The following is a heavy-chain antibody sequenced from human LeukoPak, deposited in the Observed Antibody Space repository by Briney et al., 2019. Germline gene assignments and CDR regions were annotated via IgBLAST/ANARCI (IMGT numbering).Heavy chain of an antibody. D-gene: IGHD3-16*02. V-gene: IGHV1-2*02. CDR1: GYSFSDFC. Sequence: ASVKVSCKASGYSFSDFCIHWVRQAPGQGLEWMGWVHPKSGGTNYAQKFQGRVTMTRDTSISTAYMELSRLRSDDTAVYYCARDEGVWGSYRQDYWGQGTLVTVSS. CDR2: VHPKSGGT. CDR3: ARDEGVWGSYRQDY. J-gene: IGHJ4*02.